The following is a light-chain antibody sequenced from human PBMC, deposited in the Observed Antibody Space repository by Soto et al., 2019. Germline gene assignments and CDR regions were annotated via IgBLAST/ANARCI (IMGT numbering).Light chain of an antibody. J-gene: IGLJ1*01. Sequence: QSVLTQPASVSGSPGQSSTISCTGTSSDVGAYNYVSWYQQHPGKAPKLMIYEVSNRPAGVSNRFSGPKSGNTASLTISGLQAEDEADYYCTSYTSISPYVFGTGTKVTV. V-gene: IGLV2-14*01. CDR3: TSYTSISPYV. CDR2: EVS. CDR1: SSDVGAYNY.